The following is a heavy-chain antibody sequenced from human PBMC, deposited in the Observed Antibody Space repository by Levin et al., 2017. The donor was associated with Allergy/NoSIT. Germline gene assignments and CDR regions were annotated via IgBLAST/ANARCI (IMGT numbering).Heavy chain of an antibody. J-gene: IGHJ3*02. Sequence: PGGSLRLSCAASGLTFSNNWMHWVRQAPGKGLVWVSRLNNDGVSTNYADSVKGRFTISRDSAKRTVYLKMDSLRVEDTAVYDCTRVVASGSRAFDIWGQGTMVTVSS. CDR3: TRVVASGSRAFDI. D-gene: IGHD2-15*01. V-gene: IGHV3-74*01. CDR2: LNNDGVST. CDR1: GLTFSNNW.